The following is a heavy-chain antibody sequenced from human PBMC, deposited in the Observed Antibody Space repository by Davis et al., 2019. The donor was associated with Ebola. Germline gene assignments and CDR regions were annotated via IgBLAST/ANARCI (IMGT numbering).Heavy chain of an antibody. Sequence: PGGSLRLSCAASGFTFSSYAMHWVRQAPGKGLEWVAVISYDGSNKYYADSVKGRFTISRDNSKNTLYLQMNSLRAEDTAVYYCARSSGAQGYSSGWYVYWGQGTLVTVSS. D-gene: IGHD6-19*01. CDR2: ISYDGSNK. CDR3: ARSSGAQGYSSGWYVY. J-gene: IGHJ4*02. CDR1: GFTFSSYA. V-gene: IGHV3-30-3*01.